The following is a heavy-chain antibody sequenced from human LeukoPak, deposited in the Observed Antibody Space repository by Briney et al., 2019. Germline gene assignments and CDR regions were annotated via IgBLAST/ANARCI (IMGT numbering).Heavy chain of an antibody. V-gene: IGHV4-59*08. CDR3: ARASSYYYDSSGYYNNWFDP. CDR1: GGSISSYY. Sequence: SETLSLTCTVSGGSISSYYWSWIRQPPGKGLEWIGYIYYSGSTNYNPSLKSRVTISVDTSKNQFSLKLSSVTAADTAVYYCARASSYYYDSSGYYNNWFDPWGRGTLVTVSS. D-gene: IGHD3-22*01. CDR2: IYYSGST. J-gene: IGHJ5*02.